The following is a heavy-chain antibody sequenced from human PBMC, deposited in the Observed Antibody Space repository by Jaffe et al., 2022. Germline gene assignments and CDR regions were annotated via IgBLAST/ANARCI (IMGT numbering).Heavy chain of an antibody. CDR2: IYYSGST. CDR1: GGSISSYY. Sequence: QVQLQESGPGLVKPSETLSLTCTVSGGSISSYYWSWIRQPPGKGLEWIGYIYYSGSTNYNPSLKSRVTISVDTSKNQFSLKLSSVTAADTAVYYCARVRGLGYGDSSGYYLVSGAFDIWGQGTMVTVSS. CDR3: ARVRGLGYGDSSGYYLVSGAFDI. V-gene: IGHV4-59*01. J-gene: IGHJ3*02. D-gene: IGHD3-22*01.